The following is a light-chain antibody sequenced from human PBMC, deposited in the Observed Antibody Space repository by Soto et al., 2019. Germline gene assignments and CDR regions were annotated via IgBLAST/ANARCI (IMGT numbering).Light chain of an antibody. J-gene: IGKJ2*01. CDR1: ETVRAY. V-gene: IGKV3-20*01. CDR2: GAS. CDR3: QQYDTSPYT. Sequence: EIVLTQSPDTLSLSPGEGVTLSCRASETVRAYLAWHQQQPGQAPRLLIFGASTRASGIPDRFSGSGSGTYFTLTINRLEPDDFVVYYCQQYDTSPYTFGQGTKLEIK.